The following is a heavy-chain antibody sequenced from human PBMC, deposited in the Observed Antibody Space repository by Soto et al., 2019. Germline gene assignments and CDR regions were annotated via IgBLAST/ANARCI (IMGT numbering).Heavy chain of an antibody. D-gene: IGHD5-18*01. CDR3: ARRGYSYYYYGMDV. J-gene: IGHJ6*02. V-gene: IGHV4-34*01. CDR1: GGSFSGYY. CDR2: INHSGST. Sequence: QVQLQQWGAGLLKPSETLSLTCAVYGGSFSGYYWSWIRQPPGKGLEWIGEINHSGSTNYNPSLKSRVTISVDTSKNQFSLKLSSVTAADTAVYYCARRGYSYYYYGMDVWGQGTTVTVSS.